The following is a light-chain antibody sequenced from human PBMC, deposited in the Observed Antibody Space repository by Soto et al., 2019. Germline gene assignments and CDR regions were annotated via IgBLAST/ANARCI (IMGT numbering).Light chain of an antibody. CDR1: QGISSY. CDR2: AAS. CDR3: QQYYSFPWT. V-gene: IGKV1D-8*01. Sequence: VIRMTQSPSLLSASTGDRVTISCRISQGISSYLAWYQQKPGKAPELLIYAASTLQSGVPSRFSGSGSGTDFTLTISCLPSEDFATYYCQQYYSFPWTCGQGTKVDIK. J-gene: IGKJ1*01.